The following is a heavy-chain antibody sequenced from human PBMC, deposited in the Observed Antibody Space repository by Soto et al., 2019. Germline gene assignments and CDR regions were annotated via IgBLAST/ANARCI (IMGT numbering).Heavy chain of an antibody. J-gene: IGHJ4*02. CDR1: GYTFTSYD. CDR2: MNPNSGNT. D-gene: IGHD2-15*01. CDR3: ARGPDIGVVVAAIPDYYFDY. V-gene: IGHV1-8*01. Sequence: QVQLVQSGAEVKKPGASVKVSCKASGYTFTSYDINWVRQATGQGLEWMGWMNPNSGNTGYAQKFQGRVTMTRNTSISTAYMELSSLRSEDTAVYYCARGPDIGVVVAAIPDYYFDYWGQGTLVTVSS.